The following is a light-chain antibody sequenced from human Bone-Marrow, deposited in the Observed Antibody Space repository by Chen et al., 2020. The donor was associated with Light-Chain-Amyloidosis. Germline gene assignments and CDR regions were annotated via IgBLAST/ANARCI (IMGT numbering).Light chain of an antibody. CDR2: LGS. Sequence: DIVMTQSPLSLPVTPGEPASISCRSSQSLLHSNGHNYLEWYLQKPGQSPQLLIYLGSNQASGVPDRFSGSGSGTDCTLKISRVEAEDVGVYYCMQALQTPYTFGQGTKLEIK. CDR3: MQALQTPYT. V-gene: IGKV2-28*01. J-gene: IGKJ2*01. CDR1: QSLLHSNGHNY.